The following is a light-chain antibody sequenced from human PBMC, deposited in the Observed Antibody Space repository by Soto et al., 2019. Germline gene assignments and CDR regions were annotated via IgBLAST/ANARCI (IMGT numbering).Light chain of an antibody. CDR1: QSVTSSY. CDR3: QQYGSSPQT. J-gene: IGKJ1*01. V-gene: IGKV3-20*01. CDR2: SAS. Sequence: EIVLTQSPGTLSLSPGERATLSCGASQSVTSSYLAWYQQKPGQAPRLLIYSASSRATGIPDRFSGSGSETDFTLTISRLEPEDFAVYYCQQYGSSPQTFGQGTKVEIK.